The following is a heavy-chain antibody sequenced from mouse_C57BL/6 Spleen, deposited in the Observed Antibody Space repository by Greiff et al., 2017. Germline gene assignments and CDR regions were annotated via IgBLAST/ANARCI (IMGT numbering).Heavy chain of an antibody. CDR3: ARDEVTEAWFAY. Sequence: EVMLVESGGGLVKPGGSLKLSCAASGFTFSSYAMSWVRQTPEKRLEWVATISDGGSYTYYPDNVKGRFTISRDNAKNNLYLQMSHLKSEDTAMYYCARDEVTEAWFAYWGQGTLVTVSA. J-gene: IGHJ3*01. CDR2: ISDGGSYT. CDR1: GFTFSSYA. D-gene: IGHD2-2*01. V-gene: IGHV5-4*01.